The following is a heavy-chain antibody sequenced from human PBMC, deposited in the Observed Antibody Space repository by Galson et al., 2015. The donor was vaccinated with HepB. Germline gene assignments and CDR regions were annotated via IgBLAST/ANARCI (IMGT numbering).Heavy chain of an antibody. Sequence: SLRLSCAASGFTFSSYAMSWVRQAPGKGLEWVSAISGSGGSTYYADSVKGRFTISRDNSKNTLYLQMNSLRAEDTAVYYCAKGAGGYYDSSGYYVGAFDIWGQGTMVTVSS. D-gene: IGHD3-22*01. V-gene: IGHV3-23*01. CDR1: GFTFSSYA. CDR2: ISGSGGST. CDR3: AKGAGGYYDSSGYYVGAFDI. J-gene: IGHJ3*02.